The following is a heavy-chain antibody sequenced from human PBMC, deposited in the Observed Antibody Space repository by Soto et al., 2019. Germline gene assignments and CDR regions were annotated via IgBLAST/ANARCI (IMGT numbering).Heavy chain of an antibody. CDR1: GYTFTSYY. J-gene: IGHJ3*02. Sequence: ASVKVSCKASGYTFTSYYMHWVRQAPGQGLEWMGIINPSGGSTSYAQKFQGRVTMTRDTSTSTVYMELSSLRSEDTAVYYCARETPGGCSSTSCYHAFDIWGQGTMVTVSS. V-gene: IGHV1-46*01. D-gene: IGHD2-2*01. CDR2: INPSGGST. CDR3: ARETPGGCSSTSCYHAFDI.